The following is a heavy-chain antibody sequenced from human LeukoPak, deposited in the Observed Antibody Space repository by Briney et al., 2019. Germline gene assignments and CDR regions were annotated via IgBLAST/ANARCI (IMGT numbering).Heavy chain of an antibody. V-gene: IGHV3-23*01. Sequence: GGSLRLSCTASGFTFSSYVMSWVRHAPGKGLEWVSSISGSGGNTYYADSVKGRFTISRDNSKSTLYVQMNSLRAEDTAVYYCARDHRIPDWGQGTLVTVSS. D-gene: IGHD2-21*01. CDR1: GFTFSSYV. CDR2: ISGSGGNT. CDR3: ARDHRIPD. J-gene: IGHJ4*02.